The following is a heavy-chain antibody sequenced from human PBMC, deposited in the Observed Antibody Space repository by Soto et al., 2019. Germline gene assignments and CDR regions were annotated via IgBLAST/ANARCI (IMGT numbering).Heavy chain of an antibody. V-gene: IGHV4-34*01. CDR1: GGSFSGYY. CDR3: ARAPPRPYYSNFLIGLRNWFDP. J-gene: IGHJ5*02. D-gene: IGHD4-4*01. Sequence: QVQLQQWGAGLLKPSETLSLTCAVYGGSFSGYYWSWIRQPPGKGLEWIGEINHSGSTNYNPSLKSRVTISVDTSKNQFSLKLSSVTAADTAVYYCARAPPRPYYSNFLIGLRNWFDPWGQGTLVTVSS. CDR2: INHSGST.